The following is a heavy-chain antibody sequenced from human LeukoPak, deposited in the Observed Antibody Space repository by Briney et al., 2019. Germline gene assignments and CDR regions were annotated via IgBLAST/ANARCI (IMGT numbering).Heavy chain of an antibody. CDR1: GFTFSSYW. V-gene: IGHV3-7*01. D-gene: IGHD2-2*01. CDR2: IKQDGSEK. J-gene: IGHJ3*02. Sequence: GGSLRLSCAASGFTFSSYWMSWVRQAPGKGLEWVANIKQDGSEKYYVDSVKGRFTISRDNAKNSLYLQMNSLRAEDTAVYYCARDHQDVVVPAAALYSGSPGAFDIWGQGTMVTVSS. CDR3: ARDHQDVVVPAAALYSGSPGAFDI.